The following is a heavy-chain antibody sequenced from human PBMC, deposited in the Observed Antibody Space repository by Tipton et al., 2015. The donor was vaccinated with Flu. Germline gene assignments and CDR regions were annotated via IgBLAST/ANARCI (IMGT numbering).Heavy chain of an antibody. CDR3: ARDLGEVRFGEFHIPSHVDH. CDR2: ISRSGSTI. D-gene: IGHD3-10*01. Sequence: SLRLSCAASGFTFSSYEMNWVRQAPGKGLEWISYISRSGSTIYYADSVQGRFTISRDNAKNSLYLQMNSLRAEDTALYYCARDLGEVRFGEFHIPSHVDHWGQGTLVTVSS. J-gene: IGHJ4*02. CDR1: GFTFSSYE. V-gene: IGHV3-48*03.